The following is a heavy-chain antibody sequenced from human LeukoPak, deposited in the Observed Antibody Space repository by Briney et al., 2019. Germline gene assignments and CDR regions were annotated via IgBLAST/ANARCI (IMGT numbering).Heavy chain of an antibody. J-gene: IGHJ3*01. CDR2: ISFSGDNS. D-gene: IGHD5-24*01. Sequence: GGSLRLSCVASVFNFLDAAMTCGRAAPGEGLEWVSLISFSGDNSYYADSVKGRFTISRDNSKNTLSLQMNSLRVEDTAIYYCAKDIQLSTWGLGTMVTVSS. CDR3: AKDIQLST. CDR1: VFNFLDAA. V-gene: IGHV3-23*01.